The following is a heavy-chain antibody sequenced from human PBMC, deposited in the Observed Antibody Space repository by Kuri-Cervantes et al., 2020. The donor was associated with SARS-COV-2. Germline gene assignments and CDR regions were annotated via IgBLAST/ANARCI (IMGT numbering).Heavy chain of an antibody. CDR3: ARLGVVPAAIQIDY. CDR2: IYYSAST. CDR1: GGSMSSSRYY. J-gene: IGHJ4*02. V-gene: IGHV4-39*01. D-gene: IGHD2-2*02. Sequence: ESLKIHXTVSGGSMSSSRYYRGWIRQPPGKGLDWIGSIYYSASTYYHPSRKSRVTISVDTSKNQFSLKLSSVTAADTAVYYCARLGVVPAAIQIDYWGQGTLVTVSS.